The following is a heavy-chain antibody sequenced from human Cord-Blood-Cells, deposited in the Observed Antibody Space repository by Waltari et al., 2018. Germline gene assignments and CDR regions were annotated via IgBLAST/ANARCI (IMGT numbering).Heavy chain of an antibody. V-gene: IGHV3-48*01. J-gene: IGHJ4*02. D-gene: IGHD4-4*01. CDR3: ARDLNLQYFDY. CDR1: GVTFSSDS. Sequence: EVQLVESGGGLVQPGGSLRLSCAASGVTFSSDSMNWVRQAPGMGLEWVSYISSSSSTIYYADSVKGRFTISRDNAKNSLYLQMNSLRAEDTAVYYCARDLNLQYFDYWGQGTLVTVSS. CDR2: ISSSSSTI.